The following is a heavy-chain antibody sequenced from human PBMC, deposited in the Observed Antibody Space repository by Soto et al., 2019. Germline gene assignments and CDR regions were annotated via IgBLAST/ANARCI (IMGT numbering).Heavy chain of an antibody. J-gene: IGHJ6*03. Sequence: EVQLVESGGGLVKPGGSLRLSCAASEFTFSSYSMNWVRQAPGKGLEWVSSISNSGSYIYYADSGRGRFIISRGHAKNSLYPQMDSLRAEATAVYYWARGACSGGSRCYIVYFHVAVWGKGATGTFSS. D-gene: IGHD2-15*01. CDR3: ARGACSGGSRCYIVYFHVAV. CDR2: ISNSGSYI. CDR1: EFTFSSYS. V-gene: IGHV3-21*01.